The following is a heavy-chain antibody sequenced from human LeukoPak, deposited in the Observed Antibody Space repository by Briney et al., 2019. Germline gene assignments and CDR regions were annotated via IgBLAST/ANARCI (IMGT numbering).Heavy chain of an antibody. CDR2: IKQDGSEK. D-gene: IGHD2-2*01. V-gene: IGHV3-7*01. CDR3: ARGGIVVVPAAIGMDV. J-gene: IGHJ6*02. CDR1: GFTFSSYW. Sequence: GGSLRLSCAASGFTFSSYWMSWVRQAPGKGLEWVANIKQDGSEKYYVDSVKGRFTISRDNAKNSLYLQMNSLRAEDTAVYYCARGGIVVVPAAIGMDVWGQGTTVTVSS.